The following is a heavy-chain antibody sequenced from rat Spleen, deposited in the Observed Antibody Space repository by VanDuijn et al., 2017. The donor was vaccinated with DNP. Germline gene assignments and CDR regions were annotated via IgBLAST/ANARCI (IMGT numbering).Heavy chain of an antibody. Sequence: EVQLVESGGGLVQPGRSLKLSCAASGFTFSDYYMAWVRQAPTKGLEWVAYISYDGGNTNYGDSVKGRFTISRDNAKSTLYLQMNSLRSEDTATYFCSTAELGRYVMDAWGQGTSVTVFS. V-gene: IGHV5-20*01. J-gene: IGHJ4*01. CDR1: GFTFSDYY. CDR3: STAELGRYVMDA. CDR2: ISYDGGNT. D-gene: IGHD5-1*01.